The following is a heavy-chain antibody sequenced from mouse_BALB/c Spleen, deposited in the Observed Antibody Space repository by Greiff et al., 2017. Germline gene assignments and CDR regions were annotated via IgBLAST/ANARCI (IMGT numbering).Heavy chain of an antibody. CDR2: ISYDGSN. CDR1: GYSITSGYY. V-gene: IGHV3-6*02. Sequence: EVQRVESGPGLVKPSQSLSLTCSVTGYSITSGYYWNWIRQFPGNKLEWMGYISYDGSNNYNPSLKNRISITRDTSKNQFFLKLNSVTTEDTATYYCARDLDYWGQGTTLTVSS. J-gene: IGHJ2*01. CDR3: ARDLDY.